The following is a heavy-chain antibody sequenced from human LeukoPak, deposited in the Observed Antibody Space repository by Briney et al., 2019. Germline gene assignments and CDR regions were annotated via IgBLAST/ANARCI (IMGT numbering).Heavy chain of an antibody. V-gene: IGHV4-38-2*02. D-gene: IGHD4-17*01. CDR3: ARSRHDYGDYVTDY. J-gene: IGHJ4*02. CDR2: IYHSGST. CDR1: GYSISSGYY. Sequence: PSETLSLTCTVSGYSISSGYYWGWIRQPPGKGLEWIGSIYHSGSTYYNPSLKSRVTISVDTSKNQFSLKLSSVTAADTAVYYCARSRHDYGDYVTDYWGQGTLVTVSS.